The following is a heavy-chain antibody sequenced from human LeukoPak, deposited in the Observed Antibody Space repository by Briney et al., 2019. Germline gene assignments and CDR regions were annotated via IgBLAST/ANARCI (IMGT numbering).Heavy chain of an antibody. CDR1: GGSISSSDYY. Sequence: SETLSLTCTVSGGSISSSDYYWGWIRQPPGKGLEWIGSIYYGGSTNYNPSLKSRVTISVDKSKNQFSLKLSSVTAADTAVYYCARDQKSIGDDAFDIWGQGTMVTVSS. CDR3: ARDQKSIGDDAFDI. V-gene: IGHV4-39*07. D-gene: IGHD2/OR15-2a*01. J-gene: IGHJ3*02. CDR2: IYYGGST.